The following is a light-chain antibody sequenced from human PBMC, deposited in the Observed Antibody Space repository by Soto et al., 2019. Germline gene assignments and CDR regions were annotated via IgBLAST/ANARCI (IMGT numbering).Light chain of an antibody. J-gene: IGKJ5*01. CDR2: STS. CDR3: QQYGSSPTIT. CDR1: QTVASSY. V-gene: IGKV3-20*01. Sequence: ELVLTQSPAALSSSPGPRHTLSCRASQTVASSYLAWYQQKPDEAPRLLIYSTSVRATGVPDRFSGSGSGTDFTLTISGLEPEDFAVYYCQQYGSSPTITFGQGTRLEIK.